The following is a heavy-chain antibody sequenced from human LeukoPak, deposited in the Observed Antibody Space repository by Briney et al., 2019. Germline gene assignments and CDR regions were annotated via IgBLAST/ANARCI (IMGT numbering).Heavy chain of an antibody. CDR1: GFTFSTCA. J-gene: IGHJ4*02. CDR3: TKAVSEYSSSSWDY. V-gene: IGHV3-23*01. D-gene: IGHD6-6*01. Sequence: GGSLRLSCAASGFTFSTCAMSWVRQAPGKGLGWVSTITYSGGNTHYAASVKGRFTISRDNSKNTLYLQMNSLRAEDTAVYYCTKAVSEYSSSSWDYWGQGTLVTVSS. CDR2: ITYSGGNT.